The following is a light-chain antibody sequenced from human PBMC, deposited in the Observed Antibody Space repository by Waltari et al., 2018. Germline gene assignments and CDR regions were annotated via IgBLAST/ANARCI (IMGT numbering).Light chain of an antibody. CDR2: DAA. V-gene: IGKV1-33*01. J-gene: IGKJ4*01. Sequence: DIQMTQSPSSLSASVGDRVTITCQASQDISNFLNRYQQKPGKAPKLLIYDAANSETGVPSRFSGSAYGTDFTFTISSLQPEDIATYYCQQYANFPLTIGGGTKLEI. CDR1: QDISNF. CDR3: QQYANFPLT.